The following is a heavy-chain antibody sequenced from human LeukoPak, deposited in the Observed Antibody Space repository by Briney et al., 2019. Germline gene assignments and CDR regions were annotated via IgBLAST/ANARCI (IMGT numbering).Heavy chain of an antibody. CDR2: ISGSTGVP. D-gene: IGHD2/OR15-2a*01. J-gene: IGHJ2*01. V-gene: IGHV3-23*01. Sequence: GGSLRLSCSVSGFTFEDYAMTWVRQAPGKGLEWVAAISGSTGVPYYLDSVKGRFTISRDNAKNSLYLQMNSLRAEDTAFYYCASGGLYHWYFDLWGRGTLVTVSS. CDR1: GFTFEDYA. CDR3: ASGGLYHWYFDL.